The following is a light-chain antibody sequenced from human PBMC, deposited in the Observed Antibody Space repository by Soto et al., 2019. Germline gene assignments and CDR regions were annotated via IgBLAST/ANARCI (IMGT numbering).Light chain of an antibody. J-gene: IGLJ3*02. CDR1: SSDVGGYNF. Sequence: QSVLTQPASVSGSPGQSINISCTGTSSDVGGYNFVSWYQQQPGKAPKLMIYDFNNRPSGVSNRFSGSKSGNTASLTISGLQAEDEADYYCSSYTTSNTLVFGGGTKVTVL. CDR2: DFN. CDR3: SSYTTSNTLV. V-gene: IGLV2-14*01.